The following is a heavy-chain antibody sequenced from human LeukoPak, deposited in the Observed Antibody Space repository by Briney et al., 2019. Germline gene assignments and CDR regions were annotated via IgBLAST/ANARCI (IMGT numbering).Heavy chain of an antibody. CDR1: GFTVSSNY. CDR3: AKEQYSSGWPYYYYYGMDV. Sequence: GGSLRLSCAASGFTVSSNYMSWVRQAPGKGLEWVSAISGSGGSTYYADSVKGRFTISRDNSKNTLYLQMNSLRAEDTAVYYCAKEQYSSGWPYYYYYGMDVWGQGTTVTVSS. CDR2: ISGSGGST. J-gene: IGHJ6*02. V-gene: IGHV3-23*01. D-gene: IGHD6-19*01.